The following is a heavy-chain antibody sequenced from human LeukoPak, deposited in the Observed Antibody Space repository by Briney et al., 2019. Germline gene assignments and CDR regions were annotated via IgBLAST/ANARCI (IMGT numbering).Heavy chain of an antibody. CDR2: ISNSGADT. CDR3: VKGRVGFDK. D-gene: IGHD2-15*01. J-gene: IGHJ3*02. CDR1: GFTFSSYD. V-gene: IGHV3-23*01. Sequence: GGSLRLSCAASGFTFSSYDMSWVRQAPGEGLEWVSGISNSGADTFYADSVKGRFAISRDNSKNTLFLQMNSLRAEDTAVFYCVKGRVGFDKWGQGTMVTVSS.